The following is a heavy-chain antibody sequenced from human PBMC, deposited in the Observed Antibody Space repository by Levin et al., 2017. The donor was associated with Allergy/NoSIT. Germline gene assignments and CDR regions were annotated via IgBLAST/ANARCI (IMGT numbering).Heavy chain of an antibody. Sequence: SLIFSCTASGLTFTVYAMHWVRQTPGPFLFFFSLLSSSFPSPPSSSSFKGRFTISREKSKNTVYLQMDSLRPDDTAVYYCAKLRGSTLRGPSDYWGQGTLVTVSS. CDR3: AKLRGSTLRGPSDY. V-gene: IGHV3-30*18. CDR2: LSSSFPSP. D-gene: IGHD3-10*01. J-gene: IGHJ4*02. CDR1: GLTFTVYA.